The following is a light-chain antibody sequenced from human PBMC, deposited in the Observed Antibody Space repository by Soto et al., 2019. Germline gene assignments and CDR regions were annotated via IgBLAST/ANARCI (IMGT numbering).Light chain of an antibody. J-gene: IGLJ1*01. CDR3: TSYTSSSTFYV. CDR1: SSDVGGYNY. CDR2: DVS. V-gene: IGLV2-14*01. Sequence: QAVVTQPASVSGSPGQSITISCTGTSSDVGGYNYVSWYQQYPGKAPKLMIYDVSNRPSRVSNRFSGSKSGNTASLTISGLQAEDEADYYCTSYTSSSTFYVFGTGTKVTVL.